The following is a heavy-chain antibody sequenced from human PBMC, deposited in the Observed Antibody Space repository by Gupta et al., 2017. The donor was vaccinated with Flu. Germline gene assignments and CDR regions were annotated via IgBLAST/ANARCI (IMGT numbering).Heavy chain of an antibody. V-gene: IGHV3-48*02. CDR1: GYSFISHS. CDR2: INDSSDAI. CDR3: GRDKIGDFSSDD. Sequence: EVQLVESGGGLVQPGGSLRLSCVGSGYSFISHSMNWVRQAPGKGLEWISYINDSSDAIYYADSVKGRFTMSRDNAKNSVFLQMNSLRDEDTAVYYCGRDKIGDFSSDDWGQGALVTVSS. J-gene: IGHJ4*02. D-gene: IGHD3-16*02.